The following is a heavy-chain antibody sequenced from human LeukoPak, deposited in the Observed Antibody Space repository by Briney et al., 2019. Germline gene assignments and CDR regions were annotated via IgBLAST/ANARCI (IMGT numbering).Heavy chain of an antibody. V-gene: IGHV4-59*01. Sequence: SETLSLTCTVSGVSISSYYWNWIRQPPGKGLEWIGYIYYSGTTNYNPSLKGRLTMSVDTSKNQFSLKVSSVTAADTAVYYCARGTMAAAGKGVDYWGQGTLVTVSS. CDR1: GVSISSYY. CDR2: IYYSGTT. CDR3: ARGTMAAAGKGVDY. D-gene: IGHD6-13*01. J-gene: IGHJ4*02.